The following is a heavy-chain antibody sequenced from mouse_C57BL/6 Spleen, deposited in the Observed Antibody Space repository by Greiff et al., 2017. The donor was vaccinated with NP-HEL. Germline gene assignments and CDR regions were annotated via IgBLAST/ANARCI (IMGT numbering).Heavy chain of an antibody. CDR1: GFSLTSYG. J-gene: IGHJ2*01. Sequence: QVQLKQSGPGLVQPSQSLSITCTVSGFSLTSYGVHWVRQSPGKGLEWLGVLWSGGSTDYNAAFISRLSISKDNSKSQVFFKMNSLQADDTAIYYCARNLPDGDNYFDYWGQGTTLTVSS. V-gene: IGHV2-2*01. CDR2: LWSGGST. D-gene: IGHD2-13*01. CDR3: ARNLPDGDNYFDY.